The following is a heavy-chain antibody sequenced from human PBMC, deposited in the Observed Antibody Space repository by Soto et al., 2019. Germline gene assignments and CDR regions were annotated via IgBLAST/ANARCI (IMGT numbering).Heavy chain of an antibody. CDR2: ITSSSTYI. D-gene: IGHD1-26*01. J-gene: IGHJ2*01. CDR3: ATDGRGPGYFDL. CDR1: GFTFSSYS. V-gene: IGHV3-21*01. Sequence: EVQLVESGGGLVKPGGSLRLSCAASGFTFSSYSMNWVRQAPGKGLEWVSSITSSSTYIYYADSVKGQFTISRDNAKNSLYLQMNSLRAEDTAVYYCATDGRGPGYFDLWGRGTLVTVSS.